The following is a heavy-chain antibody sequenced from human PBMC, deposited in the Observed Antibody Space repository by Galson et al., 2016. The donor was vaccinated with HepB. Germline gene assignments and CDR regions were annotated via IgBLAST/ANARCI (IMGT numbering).Heavy chain of an antibody. CDR1: GFKFSDYY. D-gene: IGHD6-6*01. Sequence: SLRLSCAASGFKFSDYYMTWIRQTPGKGLEWVSYTSSGGSYSDHADSVKGRFTISRDNSKNSLYLQMNSLRAEETAVYYCAAGGRGIATRPYYFDYWGQGILVTVSS. CDR3: AAGGRGIATRPYYFDY. V-gene: IGHV3-11*06. J-gene: IGHJ4*02. CDR2: TSSGGSYS.